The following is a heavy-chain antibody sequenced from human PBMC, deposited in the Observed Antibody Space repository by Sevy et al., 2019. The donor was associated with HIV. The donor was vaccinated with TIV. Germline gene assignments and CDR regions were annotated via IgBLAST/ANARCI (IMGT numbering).Heavy chain of an antibody. CDR3: AKTSRIAAAGDY. V-gene: IGHV3-23*01. CDR1: GFTFSSYS. D-gene: IGHD6-13*01. Sequence: GGSLRLSCAASGFTFSSYSMNWVRQAPGKGLEWVSAISGSGGSTYYADSVKGRFTISRDNSKNTLYLQMNSLRAEDTAVYYCAKTSRIAAAGDYWGQGTLVTVSS. CDR2: ISGSGGST. J-gene: IGHJ4*02.